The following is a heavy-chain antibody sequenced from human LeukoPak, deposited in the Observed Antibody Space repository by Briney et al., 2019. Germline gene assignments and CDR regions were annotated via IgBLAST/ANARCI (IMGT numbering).Heavy chain of an antibody. D-gene: IGHD5-12*01. CDR1: GGSIITYF. CDR2: IFDSGTTNYNPST. J-gene: IGHJ4*02. CDR3: ARGGVTTIAQYDY. V-gene: IGHV4-59*01. Sequence: PSETLSLTCTVSGGSIITYFWSWIRQPPGKGPEWIGYIFDSGTTNYNPSTNYNPSLKSRVTVSLDTSKNHFSLKLSSVTAADTAVYFCARGGVTTIAQYDYWGQGILVTVSS.